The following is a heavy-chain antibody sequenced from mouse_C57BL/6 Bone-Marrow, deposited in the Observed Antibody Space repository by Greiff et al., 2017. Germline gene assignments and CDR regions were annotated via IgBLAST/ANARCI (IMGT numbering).Heavy chain of an antibody. V-gene: IGHV5-17*01. D-gene: IGHD3-2*02. CDR2: ISRGSSTI. CDR1: GFTFSDYG. J-gene: IGHJ3*01. CDR3: ARKESQLRFLGFAY. Sequence: EVHLVESGGGLVKPGGSLKLSCAASGFTFSDYGMHWVRQAPGKGLEWVAYISRGSSTIYYTDTVKGRFTVSRDNAKNTLFLQMTSLRSEDTALYYCARKESQLRFLGFAYWGQGTLVTVSA.